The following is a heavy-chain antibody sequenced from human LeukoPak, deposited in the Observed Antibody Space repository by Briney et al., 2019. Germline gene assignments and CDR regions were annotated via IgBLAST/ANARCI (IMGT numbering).Heavy chain of an antibody. D-gene: IGHD6-13*01. V-gene: IGHV1-2*06. CDR2: INPNSGGT. CDR1: GYTFTGYY. Sequence: ASVKVSCKASGYTFTGYYMHWVRQAPGQGLEWMGRINPNSGGTSYAQKFQGRVTMTRDTSISTAYMELGRLRSDDTAVYYCARLGIAAAGAFRDYWGQGTLVTVSS. CDR3: ARLGIAAAGAFRDY. J-gene: IGHJ4*02.